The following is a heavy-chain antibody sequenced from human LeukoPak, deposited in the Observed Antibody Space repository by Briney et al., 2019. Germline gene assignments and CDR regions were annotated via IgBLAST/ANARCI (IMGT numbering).Heavy chain of an antibody. CDR2: INPSGGST. CDR1: GYTFTSHH. CDR3: AREAITIFGVVRTQTKTRPHRFDP. J-gene: IGHJ5*02. V-gene: IGHV1-46*01. Sequence: ASVKVSCKASGYTFTSHHVHWVRQAPGQGLEWMGIINPSGGSTNYARKLQGRVTMTRDMSTNTVYMELSSLRSEDTAMYYCAREAITIFGVVRTQTKTRPHRFDPWGQGTLVTVSS. D-gene: IGHD3-3*01.